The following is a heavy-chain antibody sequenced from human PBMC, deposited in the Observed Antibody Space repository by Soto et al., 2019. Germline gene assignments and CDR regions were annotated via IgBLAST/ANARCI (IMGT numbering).Heavy chain of an antibody. D-gene: IGHD4-17*01. V-gene: IGHV1-18*01. CDR1: GYTLSNNYG. CDR3: ARDRQNYGSLDY. J-gene: IGHJ4*02. CDR2: INRYNGVT. Sequence: QVQLVQSGAEVKNPGASVKVSCRASGYTLSNNYGISWVRQAPGQGREWMGLINRYNGVTNNARKFQDRVTLTTDASTTTAYMELRSLRSADTAIYYCARDRQNYGSLDYWGQGTLVTVSS.